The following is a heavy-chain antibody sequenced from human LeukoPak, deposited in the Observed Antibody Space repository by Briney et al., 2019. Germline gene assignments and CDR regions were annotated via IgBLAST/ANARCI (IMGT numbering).Heavy chain of an antibody. CDR2: ISPSGDIT. CDR3: ARMYGDSRFDY. V-gene: IGHV3-23*01. D-gene: IGHD4-17*01. J-gene: IGHJ4*02. CDR1: GFIFSSHG. Sequence: GGSLRLSCAASGFIFSSHGMNWVRQAPGKGLEWVSGISPSGDITYYADSVKGRFTISRDNSKNTVYLQMDSLRFEDAAVYYCARMYGDSRFDYWGQGTLVTVSS.